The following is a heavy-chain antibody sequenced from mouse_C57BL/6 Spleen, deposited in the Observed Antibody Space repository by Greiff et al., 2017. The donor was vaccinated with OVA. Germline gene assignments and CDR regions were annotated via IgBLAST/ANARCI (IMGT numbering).Heavy chain of an antibody. V-gene: IGHV1-76*01. Sequence: QVHVKQSGAELVRPGASVKLSCKASGYTFTDYYINWVKQRPGQGLEWIARIYPGSGNTYYNEKFKGKATLTAEKSSSTAYMQLSSLTSEDSAVYFCARAGDYYGSSYWFAYWGQGTLVTVSA. CDR2: IYPGSGNT. J-gene: IGHJ3*01. CDR3: ARAGDYYGSSYWFAY. D-gene: IGHD1-1*01. CDR1: GYTFTDYY.